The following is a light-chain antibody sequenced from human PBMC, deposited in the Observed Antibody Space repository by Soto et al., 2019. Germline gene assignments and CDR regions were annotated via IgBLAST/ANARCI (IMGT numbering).Light chain of an antibody. CDR3: QQYGRSST. Sequence: ESVLTQSPGTLSLSPGERVTLSCRASQDVASNYLAWYQQKPGQAPRLLIYGASKRATGIPDRFSDSGSGTDFTLTISGLEPEDFAVYYCQQYGRSSTFGGGTKVEIK. V-gene: IGKV3-20*01. CDR1: QDVASNY. J-gene: IGKJ4*01. CDR2: GAS.